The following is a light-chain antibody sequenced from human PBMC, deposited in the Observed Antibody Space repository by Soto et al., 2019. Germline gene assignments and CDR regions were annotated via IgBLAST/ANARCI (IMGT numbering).Light chain of an antibody. J-gene: IGLJ1*01. CDR1: SSDVGGHNY. CDR2: EVT. V-gene: IGLV2-14*01. Sequence: QSALTQPASVSGSPGQSITVSCTGTSSDVGGHNYVSWFQQHPGQAPKLLIYEVTTRPSGVSTRFSGSKSGNTASLIISRLQTEDEADYYCVSYTSSTTYVFGTGTKVTVL. CDR3: VSYTSSTTYV.